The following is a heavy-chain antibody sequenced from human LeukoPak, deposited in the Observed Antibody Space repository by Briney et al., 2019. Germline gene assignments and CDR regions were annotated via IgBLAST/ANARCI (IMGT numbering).Heavy chain of an antibody. Sequence: SETLSLTCAVYGGSFSGYYWSWIRQPPEKGLEWIGEINHSGSTNYNPSLKSRVTISVDTSKNQFSLKLSSVTAADTAVYYCARVLMVKYYYYYGMDVWGQGTTVTVSS. CDR3: ARVLMVKYYYYYGMDV. D-gene: IGHD2-8*01. CDR2: INHSGST. J-gene: IGHJ6*02. V-gene: IGHV4-34*01. CDR1: GGSFSGYY.